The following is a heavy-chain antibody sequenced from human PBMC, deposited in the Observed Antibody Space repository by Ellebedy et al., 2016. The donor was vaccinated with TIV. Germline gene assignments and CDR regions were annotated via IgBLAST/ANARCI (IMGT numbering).Heavy chain of an antibody. CDR3: ASADTPDAFDI. CDR2: INHSGNT. Sequence: MPSETLSLTCTVYGGSFSGYYWSWIRQPPGKGLEWIGEINHSGNTNYNPSLKSRVTISVDTSRNQFSLKLSSVTAADTAVYYCASADTPDAFDIWGQGTMVTVSS. CDR1: GGSFSGYY. V-gene: IGHV4-34*01. D-gene: IGHD2-15*01. J-gene: IGHJ3*02.